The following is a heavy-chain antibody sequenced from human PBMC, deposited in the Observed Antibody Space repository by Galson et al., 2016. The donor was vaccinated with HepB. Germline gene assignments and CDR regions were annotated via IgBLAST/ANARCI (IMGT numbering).Heavy chain of an antibody. J-gene: IGHJ6*04. D-gene: IGHD2-2*02. CDR2: MNPNSGNT. CDR3: ARMEYCSSTSCYRHGMDV. CDR1: GYTFTSYD. V-gene: IGHV1-8*01. Sequence: SVKVSCKASGYTFTSYDINWMRQATGQGLEWMGWMNPNSGNTGYAQKFQGRVTMTRNTSISTAYMELSSLRSEDTAVYYCARMEYCSSTSCYRHGMDVWGRGTTVTVSS.